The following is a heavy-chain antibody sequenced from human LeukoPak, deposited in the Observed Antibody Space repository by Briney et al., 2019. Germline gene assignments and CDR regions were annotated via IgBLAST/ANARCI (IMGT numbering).Heavy chain of an antibody. D-gene: IGHD6-13*01. CDR3: ARRSSSSWYLDY. CDR2: VGGSGDST. V-gene: IGHV3-23*01. Sequence: GGSLRLSCVVSGFTFSSYAMSWVRQAPGKGLEWVSGVGGSGDSTYYADSVEGRFTISRDNSKNTLYLEMNSLRVEDTAVYYCARRSSSSWYLDYWGQGTLVTVSS. J-gene: IGHJ4*02. CDR1: GFTFSSYA.